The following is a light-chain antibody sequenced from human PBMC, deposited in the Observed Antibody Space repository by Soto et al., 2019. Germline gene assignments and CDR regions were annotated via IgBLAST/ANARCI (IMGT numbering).Light chain of an antibody. Sequence: EIVLTQSPGTLSLSPGERATLSCTASQSVSSFLAWYQQKPGQAPRLLIYDAFKRATGIPARFSGSGSGTDFTLTISSLEPEDSAVYYCQQRSNWPPWTFGQGTKVEVK. V-gene: IGKV3-11*01. CDR1: QSVSSF. CDR2: DAF. CDR3: QQRSNWPPWT. J-gene: IGKJ1*01.